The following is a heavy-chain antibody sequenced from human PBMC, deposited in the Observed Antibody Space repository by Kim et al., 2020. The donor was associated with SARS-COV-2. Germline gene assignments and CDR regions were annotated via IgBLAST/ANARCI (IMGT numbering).Heavy chain of an antibody. CDR2: IYYSGST. J-gene: IGHJ4*02. Sequence: SETLSLTCTVSGGSISSSSYYWGWIRQPPGKGLEWIGSIYYSGSTYYNPSLKSRVTISVDTSKNQFSLKLSSVTAADTAVYYCRYSGYDRNIASFDYWGQGTLVTVSS. V-gene: IGHV4-39*01. D-gene: IGHD5-12*01. CDR1: GGSISSSSYY. CDR3: RYSGYDRNIASFDY.